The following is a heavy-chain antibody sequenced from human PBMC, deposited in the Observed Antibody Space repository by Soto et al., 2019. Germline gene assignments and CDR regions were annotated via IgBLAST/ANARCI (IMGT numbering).Heavy chain of an antibody. CDR3: ATLTSGPGYFDY. CDR1: GGSISSGGYY. D-gene: IGHD3-10*01. CDR2: IYYSGST. V-gene: IGHV4-31*01. J-gene: IGHJ4*02. Sequence: QVQLQESGPGLVKPSQTLSLTCTVSGGSISSGGYYWSWIRQHPGKGLEWIGYIYYSGSTYYNPYLQRPVTLSVSSYTTQVSLKLSSVTAAGTAVYCCATLTSGPGYFDYSGQGTLVTVSS.